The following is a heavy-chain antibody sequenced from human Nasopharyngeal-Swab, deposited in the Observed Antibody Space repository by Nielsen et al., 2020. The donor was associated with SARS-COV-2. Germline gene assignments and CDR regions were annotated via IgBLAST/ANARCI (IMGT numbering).Heavy chain of an antibody. CDR2: LNTGGST. D-gene: IGHD3-10*01. CDR3: VTDPTYGSGTYFYY. J-gene: IGHJ4*02. Sequence: GGSLRLSCAASGLTVSSTYMGWVRRAQGKGLEWLSILNTGGSTYYADSVEGRFTISRDTSENTLYLQMDNLGVEDTAVYYCVTDPTYGSGTYFYYWGQGARVTVSS. V-gene: IGHV3-53*01. CDR1: GLTVSSTY.